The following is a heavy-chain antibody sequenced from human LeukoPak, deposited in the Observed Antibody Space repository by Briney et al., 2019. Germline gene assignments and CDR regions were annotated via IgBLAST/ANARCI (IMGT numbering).Heavy chain of an antibody. CDR3: ARIPREDTVSSSSYY. J-gene: IGHJ4*02. D-gene: IGHD2-15*01. CDR1: RFSFSSYW. CDR2: INQDGTEK. Sequence: PGGSLRLSCAASRFSFSSYWMSWVRQTPGMGLEWLANINQDGTEKYYVDSVKDRFTISRDNAKNSLYLQMNSLRAEDTAVYYCARIPREDTVSSSSYYWGQGTLVTVSS. V-gene: IGHV3-7*01.